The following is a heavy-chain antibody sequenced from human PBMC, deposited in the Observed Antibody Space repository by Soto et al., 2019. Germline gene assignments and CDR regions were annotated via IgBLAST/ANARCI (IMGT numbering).Heavy chain of an antibody. CDR1: GYTFTGYY. CDR2: INPNSGGT. V-gene: IGHV1-2*02. Sequence: ASVKVSCKASGYTFTGYYMHWVRQAPGQGLEWMGWINPNSGGTNYAQKFQGRVTMTRDTSISTAYMELSRLRSDDTAAYYCARDERGYSYGYWWGQGTLVTVSS. CDR3: ARDERGYSYGYW. D-gene: IGHD5-18*01. J-gene: IGHJ4*02.